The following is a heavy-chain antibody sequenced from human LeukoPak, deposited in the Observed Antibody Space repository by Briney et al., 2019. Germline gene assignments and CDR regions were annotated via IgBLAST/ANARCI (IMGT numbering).Heavy chain of an antibody. V-gene: IGHV3-33*01. Sequence: PGGSLRLSCAASGFTFSSYGMHWVRQAPGKGLEWVAVIWYDGSNKYYADSVKGRFTISRDNSKNTLYLQMNSLRAEDTAVYYCAREYYYDSSGYYRASDIWGQGTMVTVSS. CDR3: AREYYYDSSGYYRASDI. CDR2: IWYDGSNK. CDR1: GFTFSSYG. J-gene: IGHJ3*02. D-gene: IGHD3-22*01.